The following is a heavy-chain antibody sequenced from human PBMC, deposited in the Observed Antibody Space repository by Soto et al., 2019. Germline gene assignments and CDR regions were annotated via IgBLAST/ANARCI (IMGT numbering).Heavy chain of an antibody. CDR2: TYYRSRWHT. J-gene: IGHJ4*02. V-gene: IGHV6-1*01. CDR1: GDSVSSNDAT. Sequence: SQTLSLTCAISGDSVSSNDATWDWIRQSPSRGLEWLGRTYYRSRWHTDYAVSVKSRITINPDPSKNQFSLKLISVTAADTAKYFCAREGNLGRWLQPLDFWGQGTLVTVSS. CDR3: AREGNLGRWLQPLDF. D-gene: IGHD5-12*01.